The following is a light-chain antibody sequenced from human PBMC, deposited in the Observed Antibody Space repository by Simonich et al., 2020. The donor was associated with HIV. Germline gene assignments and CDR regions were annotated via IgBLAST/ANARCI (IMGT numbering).Light chain of an antibody. J-gene: IGKJ1*01. CDR2: DAS. CDR1: QGIRSS. Sequence: AIQLTQSPSSLSASVGDRVTITCLASQGIRSSLALYQKKPGKAPQLLIYDASSLESGVPSRFSGSGSGTDFTLTISCLQSEDFATYYCQQYYSYPRTFGQGTKVEIK. CDR3: QQYYSYPRT. V-gene: IGKV1-13*02.